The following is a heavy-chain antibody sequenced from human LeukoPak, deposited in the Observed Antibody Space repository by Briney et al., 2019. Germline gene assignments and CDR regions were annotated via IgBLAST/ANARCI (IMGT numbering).Heavy chain of an antibody. V-gene: IGHV3-23*01. CDR3: AKGTYYYDSSGFRYFDY. Sequence: QPGGSLRLSCAASGFTFSSYAMSWVRQAPGKGLEWVSAISGSGGSTYYADSAKGRFTISGDNSKNTLYLQMNSLRAEDTAVYYCAKGTYYYDSSGFRYFDYWGQGTLVTVSS. D-gene: IGHD3-22*01. CDR1: GFTFSSYA. CDR2: ISGSGGST. J-gene: IGHJ4*02.